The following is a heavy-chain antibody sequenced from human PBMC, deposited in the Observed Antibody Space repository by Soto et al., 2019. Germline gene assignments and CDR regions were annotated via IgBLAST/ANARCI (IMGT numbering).Heavy chain of an antibody. D-gene: IGHD3-16*01. Sequence: QITLKESAPTLVKPTQTLTLTCTFSGFSLSARGVGVGWIRQPPGKALEWLALIYWNDDKRYSPSLQSRLTITKDASKNQVVFSMTNVDPADTATYYCAHSPWGAAPDYWGQGTLVTVSS. CDR1: GFSLSARGVG. V-gene: IGHV2-5*01. J-gene: IGHJ4*02. CDR3: AHSPWGAAPDY. CDR2: IYWNDDK.